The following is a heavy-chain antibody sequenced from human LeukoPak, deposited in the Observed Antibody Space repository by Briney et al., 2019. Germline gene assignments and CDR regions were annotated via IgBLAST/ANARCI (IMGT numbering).Heavy chain of an antibody. D-gene: IGHD2-15*01. V-gene: IGHV3-23*01. CDR3: AKQGCSGGGCYFDY. CDR1: GFTFSSFA. J-gene: IGHJ4*02. CDR2: ISGSGGST. Sequence: GGSLRLSCAASGFTFSSFAMSWVRQAPGKGLEWVSPISGSGGSTFYADSVKGRFTISRDNSKNTLYLQMNSLRAEDAAVYYCAKQGCSGGGCYFDYWGQGTLVTVSS.